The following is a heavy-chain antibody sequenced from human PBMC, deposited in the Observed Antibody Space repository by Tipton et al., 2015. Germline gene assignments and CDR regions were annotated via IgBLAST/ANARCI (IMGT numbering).Heavy chain of an antibody. CDR1: AYSISSDYY. CDR3: AREGTGTIGFGWFDP. V-gene: IGHV4-38-2*02. Sequence: TLSLTCAVSAYSISSDYYWGWIRQPPGKGLEWIGSISHSGNAYYNPSLKSRVTMSRDTSKNQFSLKLTSVTAADTAVYYCAREGTGTIGFGWFDPWGQGTLVTVSS. CDR2: ISHSGNA. J-gene: IGHJ5*02. D-gene: IGHD1-7*01.